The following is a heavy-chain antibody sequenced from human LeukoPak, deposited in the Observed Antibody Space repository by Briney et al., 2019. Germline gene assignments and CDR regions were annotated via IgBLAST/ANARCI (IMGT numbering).Heavy chain of an antibody. J-gene: IGHJ4*02. Sequence: GGSLRLSCAASGFTFSSYSMNWVRQVPGKGLEWVSCISSSSSYIYYADSVKGRFTISRDNAKNSLYLQMNSLRAEDTAVYYCASLHDIVVIPDATIDYWGQGTLVTVSS. D-gene: IGHD2-2*01. CDR3: ASLHDIVVIPDATIDY. CDR2: ISSSSSYI. V-gene: IGHV3-21*01. CDR1: GFTFSSYS.